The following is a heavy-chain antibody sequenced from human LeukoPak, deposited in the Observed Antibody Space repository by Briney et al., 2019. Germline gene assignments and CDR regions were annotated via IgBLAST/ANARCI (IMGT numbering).Heavy chain of an antibody. CDR1: GIPLCRQE. CDR3: ASDDPHLLLPAYNYYGMDV. Sequence: GGSLKLLREASGIPLCRQEMQWVRQAPGKGPEGDSYLRTRGSTIFYADSVKGRFTISRDNGKNSLYLQMNSRRAEDTAAYYCASDDPHLLLPAYNYYGMDVWGQGTTVTVSS. V-gene: IGHV3-48*03. CDR2: LRTRGSTI. J-gene: IGHJ6*02. D-gene: IGHD3-10*01.